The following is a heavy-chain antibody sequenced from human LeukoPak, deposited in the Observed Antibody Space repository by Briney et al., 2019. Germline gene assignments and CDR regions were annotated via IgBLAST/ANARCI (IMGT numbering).Heavy chain of an antibody. J-gene: IGHJ3*02. V-gene: IGHV4-34*01. CDR1: GGSFSGYY. D-gene: IGHD3-22*01. Sequence: PSETLSLTCAVYGGSFSGYYWSWIRQPPGKGLEWIGEINHSGSTNYNPSLKGRVTISVDTSKNQFSLKLSSVTAADTAVYYCARGPRNQYYYDSSGSLTGAFDIWGQGTMVTVSS. CDR2: INHSGST. CDR3: ARGPRNQYYYDSSGSLTGAFDI.